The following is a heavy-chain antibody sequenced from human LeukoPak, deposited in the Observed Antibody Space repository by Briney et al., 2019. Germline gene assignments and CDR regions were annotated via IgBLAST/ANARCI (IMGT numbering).Heavy chain of an antibody. D-gene: IGHD3-3*01. CDR2: ISYDGSNK. Sequence: PGGSLRLSCAASGFTFSDHYMDWVRQAPGKGLEWVAVISYDGSNKYYADSVKGRFTISRDNSKNTLYLQMNSLRAEDTAVYYCAKDRGFWSGYYDYWGQGTLVTVSS. CDR1: GFTFSDHY. V-gene: IGHV3-30*18. CDR3: AKDRGFWSGYYDY. J-gene: IGHJ4*02.